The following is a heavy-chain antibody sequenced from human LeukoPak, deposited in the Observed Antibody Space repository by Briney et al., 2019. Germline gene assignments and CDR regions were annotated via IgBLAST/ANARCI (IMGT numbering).Heavy chain of an antibody. CDR2: IYYSGST. J-gene: IGHJ5*02. V-gene: IGHV4-39*01. Sequence: SQTLSLTCTVSGGSISSSSYYWGWIRQPPGKGLEWIGSIYYSGSTYYNPSLKSRVTISVDTSKNQFSLKLSSVTAADTAVCYCARQMALAVVGTYFDRLNWFDPWGQGTLVTVSS. D-gene: IGHD6-19*01. CDR3: ARQMALAVVGTYFDRLNWFDP. CDR1: GGSISSSSYY.